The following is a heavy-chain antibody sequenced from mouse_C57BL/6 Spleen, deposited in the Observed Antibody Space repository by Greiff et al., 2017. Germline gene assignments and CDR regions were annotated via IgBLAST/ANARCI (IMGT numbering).Heavy chain of an antibody. CDR3: ARPYYDSSYAMDY. J-gene: IGHJ4*01. D-gene: IGHD2-4*01. V-gene: IGHV5-17*01. CDR2: ISSGSSTI. Sequence: EVNVVESGGGLVKPGGSLKLSCAASGFTFSDYGMHWVRQAPEKGLEWVAYISSGSSTIYYADTVKGRFTISRDNAKNTLFLQMTSLRSEDTAMYYCARPYYDSSYAMDYWGQGTSDTVSS. CDR1: GFTFSDYG.